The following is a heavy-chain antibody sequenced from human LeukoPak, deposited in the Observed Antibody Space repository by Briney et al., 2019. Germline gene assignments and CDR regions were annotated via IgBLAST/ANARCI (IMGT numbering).Heavy chain of an antibody. Sequence: GGSLRLSCAASGFTFDDYAMHWVRQAPGKGLQWVSGISWNSGSIGYADSVKGRFTISRDNAKNSLHLQMNSLRAEDTALYYCAKATAMAYYYGMDVWGQGTTVTVSS. CDR3: AKATAMAYYYGMDV. CDR2: ISWNSGSI. CDR1: GFTFDDYA. D-gene: IGHD5-18*01. V-gene: IGHV3-9*01. J-gene: IGHJ6*02.